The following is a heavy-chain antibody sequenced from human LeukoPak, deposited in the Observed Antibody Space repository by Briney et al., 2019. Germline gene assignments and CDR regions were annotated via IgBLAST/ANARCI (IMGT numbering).Heavy chain of an antibody. J-gene: IGHJ4*02. Sequence: ASVKVSCKASGSTFTSYGISWVRQAPGQGLEWMGWISAYNGNTNYAQKLQGRVTMTTDTSTSTAYMELRSLRSDDTAVYYCARVFLYSDSSGPDYWGQGTLVTVSS. CDR3: ARVFLYSDSSGPDY. CDR1: GSTFTSYG. D-gene: IGHD3-22*01. V-gene: IGHV1-18*01. CDR2: ISAYNGNT.